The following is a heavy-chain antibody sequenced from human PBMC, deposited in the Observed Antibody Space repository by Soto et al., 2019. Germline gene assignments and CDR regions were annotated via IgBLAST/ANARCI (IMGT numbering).Heavy chain of an antibody. Sequence: QVQLVQSGAEVKKPGASVKVSCKASGYTFTSYAMHWVRQAPGQRLEWMGWINAGNGNTNYSQKFQGRVTITRDTSASTAYMELSSLRSEDTAVYYCARGGYSGYDEGPLKKYYYYYMDVWGKGTTVTVSS. CDR2: INAGNGNT. D-gene: IGHD5-12*01. CDR1: GYTFTSYA. J-gene: IGHJ6*03. V-gene: IGHV1-3*01. CDR3: ARGGYSGYDEGPLKKYYYYYMDV.